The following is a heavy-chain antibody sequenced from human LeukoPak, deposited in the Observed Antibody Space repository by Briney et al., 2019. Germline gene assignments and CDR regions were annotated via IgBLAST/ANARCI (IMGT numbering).Heavy chain of an antibody. V-gene: IGHV3-33*01. D-gene: IGHD2-2*01. Sequence: GRSLRLSCAASGFTLNDFGMHWVRQAPGKGLEWAAFIWYDGSNKYYADSVKGRFTISRDNSKNTLYLQVNSLRAEDTAVYYCARMRGELVVPDAIFDGMGVWGQGTTVTVSS. CDR2: IWYDGSNK. CDR1: GFTLNDFG. CDR3: ARMRGELVVPDAIFDGMGV. J-gene: IGHJ6*02.